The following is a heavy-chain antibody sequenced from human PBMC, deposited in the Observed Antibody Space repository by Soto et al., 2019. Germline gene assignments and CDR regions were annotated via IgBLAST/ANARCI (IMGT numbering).Heavy chain of an antibody. J-gene: IGHJ3*01. Sequence: PGGSLRLSCAASGFTFSSYAMNWVRQAPGKGLEWVSAVTNSGDSTYYADSVKGRFTISRDNSENTLYLKMNGLRAEDTAVYYCARVGAAAGTDWGQGTMVTVSS. V-gene: IGHV3-23*01. CDR3: ARVGAAAGTD. CDR2: VTNSGDST. CDR1: GFTFSSYA. D-gene: IGHD6-13*01.